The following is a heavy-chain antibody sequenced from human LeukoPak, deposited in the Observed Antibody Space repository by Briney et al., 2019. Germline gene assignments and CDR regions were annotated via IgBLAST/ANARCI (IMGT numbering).Heavy chain of an antibody. CDR3: ARVPGIAVAGTTNWFDP. Sequence: SVKVSCKASGGTFSSYAISWVRQSPGLGLEWMGGIIPIFGTANYAQKFQGRVTITADESTSTAYMELSSLRSEDTAVYYCARVPGIAVAGTTNWFDPWGQGTLVTVSS. D-gene: IGHD6-19*01. CDR1: GGTFSSYA. V-gene: IGHV1-69*01. J-gene: IGHJ5*02. CDR2: IIPIFGTA.